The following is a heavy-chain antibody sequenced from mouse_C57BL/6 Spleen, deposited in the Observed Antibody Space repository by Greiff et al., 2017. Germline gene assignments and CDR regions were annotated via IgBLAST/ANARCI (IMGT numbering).Heavy chain of an antibody. CDR3: ARWWSGYYFDY. CDR2: IDPSDSYT. D-gene: IGHD1-1*02. J-gene: IGHJ2*01. Sequence: QVQLQQSGAELVMPGASVKLSCKASGYTFTSYWMHWVKQRPGQGLEWIGEIDPSDSYTNYNQKFKGKSTLTVDKSSSTAYMQLSSLTSEDSAVYYCARWWSGYYFDYWGQGTTLTVSS. V-gene: IGHV1-69*01. CDR1: GYTFTSYW.